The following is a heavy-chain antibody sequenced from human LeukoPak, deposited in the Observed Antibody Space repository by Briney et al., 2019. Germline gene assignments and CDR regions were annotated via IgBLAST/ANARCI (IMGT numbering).Heavy chain of an antibody. D-gene: IGHD2-2*01. CDR1: GYTFTSNG. CDR2: ISAYNGNT. J-gene: IGHJ6*03. CDR3: ARLPVVVPAAPPDYYYYYYMDV. Sequence: ASVKVSCKASGYTFTSNGISWVRQAPGQGLEWMGWISAYNGNTNYAQKLQGRVTMTTDTSTSTAYMELRSLRSDDTAVYYCARLPVVVPAAPPDYYYYYYMDVWGKGTTVTVSS. V-gene: IGHV1-18*01.